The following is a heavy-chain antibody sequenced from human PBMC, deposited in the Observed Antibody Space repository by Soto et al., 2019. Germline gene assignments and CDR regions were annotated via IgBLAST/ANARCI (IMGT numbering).Heavy chain of an antibody. CDR2: IWNDGSNE. J-gene: IGHJ4*02. V-gene: IGHV3-33*06. Sequence: PGGSLRLSCEASGFPFSSFGIHWVRQAPGKGLEWLAIIWNDGSNEYYADSVKGRFTISRDNSKNTLYLQMNNLRAEDTAVSYCENVPYSSDSSGYYYFAYSGQGPPLNVSS. D-gene: IGHD3-22*01. CDR1: GFPFSSFG. CDR3: ENVPYSSDSSGYYYFAY.